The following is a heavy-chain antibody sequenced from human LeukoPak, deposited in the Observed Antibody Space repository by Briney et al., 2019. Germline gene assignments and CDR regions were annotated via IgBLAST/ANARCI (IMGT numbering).Heavy chain of an antibody. CDR2: ISSSGSTI. CDR1: GFTFSSYA. Sequence: PGGSLRLSCAASGFTFSSYAMSWVRQAPGKGLEWVSYISSSGSTIYYADSVKGRFTISRDNAKNSLYLQMNSLRAEDTAVYYCARDRGSEQRLVRLPYYYGMDVWGQGTTVTVSS. CDR3: ARDRGSEQRLVRLPYYYGMDV. J-gene: IGHJ6*02. V-gene: IGHV3-48*04. D-gene: IGHD6-19*01.